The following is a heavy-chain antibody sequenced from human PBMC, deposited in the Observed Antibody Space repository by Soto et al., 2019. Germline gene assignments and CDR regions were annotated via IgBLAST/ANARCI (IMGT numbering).Heavy chain of an antibody. CDR2: IDYSGST. D-gene: IGHD5-12*01. J-gene: IGHJ4*02. V-gene: IGHV4-59*03. Sequence: ESLSLPCSVSGGSISSAYGSWIRQPPGKGLEWIAYIDYSGSTHPNPSLKGRVTMSLDTSRNQFSLKLSSVTASDTAVYFCATHSGYYDFDSWGQGTRVTVSS. CDR1: GGSISSAY. CDR3: ATHSGYYDFDS.